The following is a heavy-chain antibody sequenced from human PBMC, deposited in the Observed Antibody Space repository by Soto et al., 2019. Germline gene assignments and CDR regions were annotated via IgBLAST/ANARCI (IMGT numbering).Heavy chain of an antibody. D-gene: IGHD3-10*01. CDR3: ARGVYGSGNYYTVPSAFDI. J-gene: IGHJ3*02. V-gene: IGHV1-69*01. CDR2: TIPVFNTA. CDR1: GGTLSDHG. Sequence: QVPLEQSGAEVKKPGSSVKISCKDSGGTLSDHGVSWLRQAPGQGLEWVGGTIPVFNTAKYAPKFQGIVTIAADESTNIAFMEWCSLRSDDTAFYYCARGVYGSGNYYTVPSAFDIWGQGTLVIVSS.